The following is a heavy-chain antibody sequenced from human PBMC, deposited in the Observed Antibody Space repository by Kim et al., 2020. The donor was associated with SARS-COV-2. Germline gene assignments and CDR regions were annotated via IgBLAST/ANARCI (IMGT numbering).Heavy chain of an antibody. CDR3: ARDSPAGYMDV. Sequence: SETLSLTCTVSGGSISSYYWSWIRQPPGKGLEWIGYIYYSGSTNYNPSLKSRVTISVDTSKNQCSLKLSSVTAADTAVYYCARDSPAGYMDVWGKGTTVTVSS. V-gene: IGHV4-59*01. CDR2: IYYSGST. CDR1: GGSISSYY. J-gene: IGHJ6*03.